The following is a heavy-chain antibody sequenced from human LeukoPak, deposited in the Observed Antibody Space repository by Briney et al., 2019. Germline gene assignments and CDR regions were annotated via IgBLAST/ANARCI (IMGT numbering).Heavy chain of an antibody. J-gene: IGHJ4*02. CDR1: GDSISSYY. D-gene: IGHD3-10*01. CDR3: ARHLDYYGSGTYEY. CDR2: IYYSGST. Sequence: SETLSLTCTVSGDSISSYYWSWIRQPPGKGLEWLGYIYYSGSTNYNPSLKSRATISVDTSKSQFSLKLSSVTAADTAVYYCARHLDYYGSGTYEYWGQGTLVTVSS. V-gene: IGHV4-59*08.